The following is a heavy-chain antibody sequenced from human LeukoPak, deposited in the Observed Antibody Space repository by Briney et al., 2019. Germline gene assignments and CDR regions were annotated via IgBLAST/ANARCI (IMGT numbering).Heavy chain of an antibody. J-gene: IGHJ4*02. D-gene: IGHD3-22*01. CDR1: GFTFSTYA. CDR3: ANRKYDSSGFDF. CDR2: ISGSGGNT. Sequence: GGSLRLSCAASGFTFSTYALSWVRQAPGKGLEWVSAISGSGGNTYYADSVRGRFTISRDNSKNTLYLQMNSLRAEDTALYCCANRKYDSSGFDFWGQGILVTVSS. V-gene: IGHV3-23*01.